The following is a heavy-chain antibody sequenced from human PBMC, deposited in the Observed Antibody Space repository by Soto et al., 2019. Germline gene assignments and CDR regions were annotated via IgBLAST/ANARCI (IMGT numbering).Heavy chain of an antibody. CDR1: DFTFSNAW. Sequence: SLRLSCTSSDFTFSNAWMNLVLHTPFKLLGLFCRIRSKTDVGTTDYAAPVKGRFTISRDDSKNALYLQMNSLKTEDTAVYYCTTDLGLYDTVLRFLEWLPYDAFDIWGQGTMVTVSS. CDR3: TTDLGLYDTVLRFLEWLPYDAFDI. J-gene: IGHJ3*02. D-gene: IGHD3-3*01. V-gene: IGHV3-15*07. CDR2: IRSKTDVGTT.